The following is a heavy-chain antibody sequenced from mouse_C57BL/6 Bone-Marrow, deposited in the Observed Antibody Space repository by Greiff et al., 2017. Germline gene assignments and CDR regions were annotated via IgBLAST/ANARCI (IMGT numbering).Heavy chain of an antibody. Sequence: EVKLMESGEGLVKPGGSLKLSCAASGFTFSSYAMSWVRQTPEKRLEWVAYISSGGDYIYYADTVKGRFTISRDNARNTLYLQMSSLTSEDTAMYYCTRDPSSKWFAYWGQGTLVTVSA. V-gene: IGHV5-9-1*02. CDR2: ISSGGDYI. J-gene: IGHJ3*01. CDR1: GFTFSSYA. CDR3: TRDPSSKWFAY. D-gene: IGHD2-10*02.